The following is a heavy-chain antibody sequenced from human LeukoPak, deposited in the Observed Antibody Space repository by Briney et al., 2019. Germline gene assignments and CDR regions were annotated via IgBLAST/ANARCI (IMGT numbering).Heavy chain of an antibody. D-gene: IGHD6-6*01. CDR2: IYPVDSDT. Sequence: GASLKISCKGFGYSFTSYWIGWVRQLPGKGLEWMGIIYPVDSDTRYSPSFQGQVTISADKSISTAYLQWSSLKASDTAMYYCARSEYSSSQFDYWGQGTLVTVSS. CDR1: GYSFTSYW. CDR3: ARSEYSSSQFDY. J-gene: IGHJ4*02. V-gene: IGHV5-51*01.